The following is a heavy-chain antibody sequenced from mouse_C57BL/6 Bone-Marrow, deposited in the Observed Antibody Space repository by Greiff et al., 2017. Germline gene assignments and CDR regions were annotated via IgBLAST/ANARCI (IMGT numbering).Heavy chain of an antibody. CDR1: GYTFTSYW. J-gene: IGHJ2*01. V-gene: IGHV1-72*01. Sequence: VQLQQPGAELVKPGASVKLSCKASGYTFTSYWMPWVKQRPGRGLEWIGRIDPNRGGTKYNEKVKSKATLTVDKPTSTAYMQLSSLTSEDSAVYDCERSITTKDYWGQGTTLTVSS. CDR2: IDPNRGGT. CDR3: ERSITTKDY. D-gene: IGHD1-1*01.